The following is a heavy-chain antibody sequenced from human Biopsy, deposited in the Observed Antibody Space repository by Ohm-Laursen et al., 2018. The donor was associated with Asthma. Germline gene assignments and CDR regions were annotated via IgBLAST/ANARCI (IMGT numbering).Heavy chain of an antibody. V-gene: IGHV3-30*03. J-gene: IGHJ3*02. Sequence: SLRLSCAASGFTFSIYDIHWVRQAPGKGLEWVAVISYDGGNKFYGDSVKGRFTLSRDNSRNTLYLQMNRLRVEDTAIYYCARTHERWTSIQDDALDIWGQGTMVIVSS. CDR3: ARTHERWTSIQDDALDI. D-gene: IGHD4-23*01. CDR1: GFTFSIYD. CDR2: ISYDGGNK.